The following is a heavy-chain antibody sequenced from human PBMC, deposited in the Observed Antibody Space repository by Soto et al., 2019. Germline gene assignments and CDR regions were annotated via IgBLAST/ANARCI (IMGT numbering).Heavy chain of an antibody. D-gene: IGHD3-16*01. CDR2: TSCDGSNN. Sequence: QVQLVESGGGVVQPGTSLRLSCVGSGFTFRSYVIHWVRQAPGKGLKWVALTSCDGSNNFYGDSGKGRFTIARHNSRNTVELQMDSLRCEDTALYYCARWGTTEGLEVWGQGTLVCVSS. CDR1: GFTFRSYV. V-gene: IGHV3-33*05. CDR3: ARWGTTEGLEV. J-gene: IGHJ1*01.